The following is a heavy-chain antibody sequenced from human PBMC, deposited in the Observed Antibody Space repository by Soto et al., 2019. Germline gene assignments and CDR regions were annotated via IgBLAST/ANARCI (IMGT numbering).Heavy chain of an antibody. J-gene: IGHJ6*02. D-gene: IGHD2-21*01. V-gene: IGHV1-18*01. Sequence: ASVKVSCKTSGYTFTTYGISWVRQAPGQGLEWMGWITTDKGKTTYAQKFQGRVTMTTDTSTSTAYMELRSLGSDDTAVYYCARDLRAYCGGDCYGMDVWGQGTTVTVS. CDR1: GYTFTTYG. CDR2: ITTDKGKT. CDR3: ARDLRAYCGGDCYGMDV.